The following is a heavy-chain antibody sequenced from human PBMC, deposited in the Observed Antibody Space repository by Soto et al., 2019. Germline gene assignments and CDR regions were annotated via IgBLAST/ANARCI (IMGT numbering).Heavy chain of an antibody. D-gene: IGHD1-1*01. CDR3: ARMGTSYYYYALDV. CDR2: IDWDDDK. J-gene: IGHJ6*02. CDR1: GFSLSTSGMR. Sequence: SGPTLVNPTQTLTLTCTFSGFSLSTSGMRVSWVRQPPGKALEWLARIDWDDDKFYSTSLKTRLTVSKDTSKNQVVLTMTNMDPVDTGTYYCARMGTSYYYYALDVWGQGTTVTVSS. V-gene: IGHV2-70*04.